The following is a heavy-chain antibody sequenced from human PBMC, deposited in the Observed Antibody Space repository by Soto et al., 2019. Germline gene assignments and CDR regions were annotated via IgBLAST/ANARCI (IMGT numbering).Heavy chain of an antibody. CDR2: INAGNGNT. J-gene: IGHJ4*02. V-gene: IGHV1-3*01. Sequence: QVQLVQSGAEVKKPGASVKVSCEASGYTFTSYAMHWVRQAPGQRLEWMGWINAGNGNTKYSQKFQGRVTITRDTSASTAYMELSSLRSEDTAVYYCARGGWLSPFDYWGQGTLVTVSS. D-gene: IGHD3-9*01. CDR3: ARGGWLSPFDY. CDR1: GYTFTSYA.